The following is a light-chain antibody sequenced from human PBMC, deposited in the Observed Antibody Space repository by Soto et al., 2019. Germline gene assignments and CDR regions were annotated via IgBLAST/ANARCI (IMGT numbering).Light chain of an antibody. J-gene: IGLJ3*02. CDR1: SSNIGAGYD. CDR3: HSYYSSLSCGV. CDR2: GNS. Sequence: QSVLTQPHSVSGAPGQRVTISCTGSSSNIGAGYDVHWYQQLPGTAPKLLYYGNSNRPSGVPDRFSGFKSGTSASLAITGLQAEDEADYYCHSYYSSLSCGVFGGGTKLTVL. V-gene: IGLV1-40*01.